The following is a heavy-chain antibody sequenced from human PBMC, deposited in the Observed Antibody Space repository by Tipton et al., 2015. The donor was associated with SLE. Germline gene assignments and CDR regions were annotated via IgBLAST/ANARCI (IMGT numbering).Heavy chain of an antibody. CDR2: IYTSGST. Sequence: TLSLTCTVSGGSISVSSYYWSWIRQPAGKGLEWIGRIYTSGSTNYNPSLKSRVTISVDTSKNQFSLKLSSVTAADTAVYYCAREGVGYQLFPDYYYYYMDVWGKGTTVTVSS. D-gene: IGHD2-2*01. J-gene: IGHJ6*03. V-gene: IGHV4-61*02. CDR3: AREGVGYQLFPDYYYYYMDV. CDR1: GGSISVSSYY.